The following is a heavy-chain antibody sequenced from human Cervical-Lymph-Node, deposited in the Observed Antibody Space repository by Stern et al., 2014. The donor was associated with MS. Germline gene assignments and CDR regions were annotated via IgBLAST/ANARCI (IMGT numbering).Heavy chain of an antibody. CDR2: TSYDGIKK. D-gene: IGHD2-15*01. J-gene: IGHJ6*02. V-gene: IGHV3-30*18. CDR3: AKDSACSDGSCQLDV. CDR1: GFHFSSSG. Sequence: MQLVESGGGVGQPGRSLRVSCAASGFHFSSSGMPWVRPAPGKGLEWVALTSYDGIKKYYGDSVKGRFTISRDNSKNTLDLQMNSVRAEDTAVYYCAKDSACSDGSCQLDVWGQGTTVTVSS.